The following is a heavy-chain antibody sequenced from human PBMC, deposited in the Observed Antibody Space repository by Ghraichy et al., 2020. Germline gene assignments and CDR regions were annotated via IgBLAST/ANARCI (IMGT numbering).Heavy chain of an antibody. J-gene: IGHJ4*02. D-gene: IGHD2-2*01. CDR1: GFTFSSYW. CDR2: IKQDGSEK. Sequence: GGSLRLSCAASGFTFSSYWMSWVRQAPGKGLEWVANIKQDGSEKYYVDSVKGRFTISRDNAKNSLYLQMNSLRAEDTAVYYCAREGRGSIVVVPAALDYFDYWGQGTLVTVSS. CDR3: AREGRGSIVVVPAALDYFDY. V-gene: IGHV3-7*01.